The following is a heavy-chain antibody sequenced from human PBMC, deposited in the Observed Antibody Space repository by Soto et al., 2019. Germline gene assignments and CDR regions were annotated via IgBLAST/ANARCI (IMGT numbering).Heavy chain of an antibody. CDR2: IIPILETA. V-gene: IGHV1-69*08. CDR3: ARGGKLVGDLDV. Sequence: QVQLVQSGAEVKKPGSSLKVSCKASGGTFGRYTLSWVRQAPGQGLEWMGWIIPILETANYARRFQGRLTITAATSTGTAYMDLSGLKSDDTGVYYCARGGKLVGDLDVWGKGTPVTVSS. D-gene: IGHD1-26*01. CDR1: GGTFGRYT. J-gene: IGHJ6*04.